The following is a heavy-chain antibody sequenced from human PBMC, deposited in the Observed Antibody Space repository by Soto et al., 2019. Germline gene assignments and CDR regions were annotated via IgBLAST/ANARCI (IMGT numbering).Heavy chain of an antibody. V-gene: IGHV3-23*01. CDR3: AKTPRYCSTGTCYGGYFDY. CDR1: GFTFSSYA. CDR2: ISGGGNSI. Sequence: GGSLRLSCAASGFTFSSYAMSWVRQAPGKGLDWVSAISGGGNSIYYADSVKGRFTISRDNSKHTLSLQMNSLRGDDTAVYYCAKTPRYCSTGTCYGGYFDYWGQGALVTVSS. J-gene: IGHJ4*02. D-gene: IGHD2-15*01.